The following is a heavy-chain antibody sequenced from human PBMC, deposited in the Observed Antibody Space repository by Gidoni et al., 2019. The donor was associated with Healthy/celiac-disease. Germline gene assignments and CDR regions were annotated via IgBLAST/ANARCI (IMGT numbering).Heavy chain of an antibody. V-gene: IGHV3-23*01. CDR3: AKAPRGGATTDWFDP. Sequence: EVQLLESGGGLVQPGGSLRLSRAASEFTFSSYAMSWVRQAPGKGLEWVSAISCSGGSTYYADSVKGRGTISRDNSKNTLYLQMNSLRAEDTAVYYCAKAPRGGATTDWFDPWGQGTLVTVSS. D-gene: IGHD1-26*01. CDR2: ISCSGGST. J-gene: IGHJ5*02. CDR1: EFTFSSYA.